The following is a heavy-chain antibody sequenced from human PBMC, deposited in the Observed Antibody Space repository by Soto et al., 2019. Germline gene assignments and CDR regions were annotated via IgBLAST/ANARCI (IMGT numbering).Heavy chain of an antibody. Sequence: QVQLVQSGAEVKKPGASVKVSCKASGYTFTTYGISWVRQAPGQGIEWMGWISAYNGNTNYAQKLQVRVPITKDTSKSTAYMELRSLRADDTAGYYCARDSPPPDYWGQGTLVTVSS. CDR2: ISAYNGNT. V-gene: IGHV1-18*01. CDR1: GYTFTTYG. J-gene: IGHJ4*02. CDR3: ARDSPPPDY.